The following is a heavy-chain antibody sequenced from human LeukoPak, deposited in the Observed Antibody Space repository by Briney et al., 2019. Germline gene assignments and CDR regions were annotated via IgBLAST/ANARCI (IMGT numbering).Heavy chain of an antibody. J-gene: IGHJ4*02. D-gene: IGHD3-10*01. V-gene: IGHV4-39*01. CDR2: IYYSGST. CDR1: GFTFSSYA. Sequence: GSLRLSCAASGFTFSSYAMSWVRQAPGKGLEWLGSIYYSGSTYYNPSLKSRVTLSVDTSKNQFSLKLNSVTAADTAVYYCARSGWFGEASMLWGQGTLVTVSS. CDR3: ARSGWFGEASML.